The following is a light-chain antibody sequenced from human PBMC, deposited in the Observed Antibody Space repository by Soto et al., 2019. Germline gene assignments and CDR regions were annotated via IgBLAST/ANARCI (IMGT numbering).Light chain of an antibody. CDR3: QQLNSYPLT. Sequence: DIQLTQSPSFLSASVGDRVTITCRASQGISSYLAWYQQKPGKAPKLLIYAASTLQSGVPSRFSGSGYGTEFTLTISSLQPEDVATYYCQQLNSYPLTFGQGTRLEMK. CDR1: QGISSY. J-gene: IGKJ5*01. V-gene: IGKV1-9*01. CDR2: AAS.